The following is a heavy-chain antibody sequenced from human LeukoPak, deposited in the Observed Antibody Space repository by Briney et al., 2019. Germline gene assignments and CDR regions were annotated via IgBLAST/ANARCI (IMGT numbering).Heavy chain of an antibody. CDR2: IKSKTDGETT. J-gene: IGHJ4*02. D-gene: IGHD3-22*01. V-gene: IGHV3-15*01. Sequence: GGSLRLSCAASGFTFSNAWMSWVRQAPGKGLEWVGRIKSKTDGETTDYAAPVKGRFTISRDESKNTLYLQMNSLKTEDTAVYYCTTDYFRWAKSPYYYDSSGYYLFDYWGQGTLVTVSS. CDR1: GFTFSNAW. CDR3: TTDYFRWAKSPYYYDSSGYYLFDY.